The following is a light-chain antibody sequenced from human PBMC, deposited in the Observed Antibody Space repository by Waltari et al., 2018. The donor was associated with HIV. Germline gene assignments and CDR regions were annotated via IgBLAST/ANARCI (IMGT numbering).Light chain of an antibody. J-gene: IGKJ1*01. CDR1: QSVSNY. CDR2: DAS. CDR3: QQRRNWPPT. V-gene: IGKV3-11*01. Sequence: VLTQSPATLSLSPGERATLPCRASQSVSNYLAWYQQKPGQAPRLLIYDASNRATGIPGRFSGSGSGTDFTLTISSLEPEDFAVYYCQQRRNWPPTFGQGTKVEIK.